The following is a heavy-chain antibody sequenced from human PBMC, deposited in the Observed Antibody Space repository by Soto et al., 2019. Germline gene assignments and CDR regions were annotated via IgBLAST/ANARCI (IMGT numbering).Heavy chain of an antibody. D-gene: IGHD6-13*01. CDR3: RRSSRYSTDV. CDR1: GGSISSGDYY. CDR2: IYNSGNT. Sequence: SETLSLTCTVSGGSISSGDYYWSWIRQPPGKGLEWIGNIYNSGNTYYNPSLNSQVTISVDTSKNQFSLKVISVTAADTAVYYCRRSSRYSTDVWGQGTTVTVSS. V-gene: IGHV4-39*01. J-gene: IGHJ6*02.